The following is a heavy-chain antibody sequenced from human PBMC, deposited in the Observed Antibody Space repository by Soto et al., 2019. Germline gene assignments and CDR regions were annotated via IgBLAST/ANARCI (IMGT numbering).Heavy chain of an antibody. CDR2: IWYDGKRK. Sequence: GGSLRLSCAASGFDLNYFGIHWVRQAPGKGLEWVAHIWYDGKRKNYVDSVKGRFTVSRDSSNNTVYLQMNSLRVEDTAVYYCAKENTPPYFDYWGQGALVTVSS. CDR3: AKENTPPYFDY. V-gene: IGHV3-33*06. J-gene: IGHJ4*02. CDR1: GFDLNYFG. D-gene: IGHD2-15*01.